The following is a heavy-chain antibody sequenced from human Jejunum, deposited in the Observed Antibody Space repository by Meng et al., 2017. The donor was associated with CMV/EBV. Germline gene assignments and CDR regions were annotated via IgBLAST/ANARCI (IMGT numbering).Heavy chain of an antibody. CDR3: AKDQGRGVGSFYYFHGLDV. CDR1: NSA. V-gene: IGHV3-30*02. CDR2: IRYDGNSE. D-gene: IGHD1-26*01. J-gene: IGHJ6*02. Sequence: NSAMHWVRQAPGKGLEWVTFIRYDGNSEDYADSVKGRFTISRDNSRDTLYLQLNSLRSDDSALYYCAKDQGRGVGSFYYFHGLDVWGQGTTVTVSS.